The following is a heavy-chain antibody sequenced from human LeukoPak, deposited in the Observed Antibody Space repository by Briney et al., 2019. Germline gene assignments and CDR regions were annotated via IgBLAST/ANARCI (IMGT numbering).Heavy chain of an antibody. J-gene: IGHJ4*02. V-gene: IGHV3-23*01. CDR1: GFLFNNFA. CDR2: IPSGGVHT. CDR3: TKDHRSCVGLSCLLRQG. D-gene: IGHD2-2*01. Sequence: PGGSLRLSCAVSGFLFNNFAMSWVRPAPGGGLEWVSTIPSGGVHTWYAVSVKGRRIICTDNSENTLYLLVTSLRTKDTCVYYCTKDHRSCVGLSCLLRQGWGQGVLVTVSS.